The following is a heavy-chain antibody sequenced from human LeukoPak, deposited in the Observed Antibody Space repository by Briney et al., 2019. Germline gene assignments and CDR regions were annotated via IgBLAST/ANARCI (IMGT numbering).Heavy chain of an antibody. CDR2: IKQDGSEK. CDR3: AKDYGSGSPASNFDY. V-gene: IGHV3-7*01. Sequence: QSGGSLRLSCAASGFTFSTYWMSWVRQAPGKGLEWVANIKQDGSEKYYVDSVKGRFTISRDNAKNSLYLQMNSLRAEDTAVYYCAKDYGSGSPASNFDYWGQGTLVTVSS. CDR1: GFTFSTYW. J-gene: IGHJ4*02. D-gene: IGHD3-10*01.